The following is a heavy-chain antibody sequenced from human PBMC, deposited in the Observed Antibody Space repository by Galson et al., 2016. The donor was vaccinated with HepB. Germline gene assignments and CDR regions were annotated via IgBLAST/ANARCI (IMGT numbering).Heavy chain of an antibody. CDR2: IIPIFDTA. J-gene: IGHJ5*02. D-gene: IGHD6-6*01. V-gene: IGHV1-69*13. CDR1: GDTFSNYA. Sequence: QSGAEVKKPGASVKVSCKASGDTFSNYAISWVRQAPGQGLEWMGGIIPIFDTAVYAQRFQGRVTITADESTSTAYMELSSLTSADTAVYYCARDSSSSLVTSWFDPWGQGTLVTVSS. CDR3: ARDSSSSLVTSWFDP.